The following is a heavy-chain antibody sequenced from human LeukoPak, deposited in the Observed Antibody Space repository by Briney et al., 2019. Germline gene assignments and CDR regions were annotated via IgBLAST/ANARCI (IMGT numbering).Heavy chain of an antibody. J-gene: IGHJ4*02. CDR2: MSYDGSNK. CDR3: AKPPRKYSSGWYYFDY. CDR1: GFTFSSYG. V-gene: IGHV3-30*18. Sequence: GGTLRLSCAASGFTFSSYGMHWVRKAPGKGQEWVAVMSYDGSNKYYADSVKGRFTISRDNSKNTLYLQMNSLRAEDTAVYYCAKPPRKYSSGWYYFDYWGQGTLVTVSS. D-gene: IGHD6-19*01.